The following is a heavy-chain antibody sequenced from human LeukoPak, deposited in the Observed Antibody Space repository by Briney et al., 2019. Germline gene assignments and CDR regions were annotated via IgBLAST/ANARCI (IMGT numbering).Heavy chain of an antibody. CDR1: GFTFNNDP. CDR3: ARDQDWVFDY. D-gene: IGHD3-9*01. V-gene: IGHV3-48*01. CDR2: IRSDTKTI. Sequence: GGSLRLSCAASGFTFNNDPMNWVRQAPGKGLEWVAHIRSDTKTIVYADSVKGRFIISRDNAKNSLSLQMNSLRVEDTAVYYCARDQDWVFDYWGQGTLVTVSS. J-gene: IGHJ4*02.